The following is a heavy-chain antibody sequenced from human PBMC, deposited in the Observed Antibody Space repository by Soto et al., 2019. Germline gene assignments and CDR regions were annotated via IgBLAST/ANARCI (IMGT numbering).Heavy chain of an antibody. D-gene: IGHD6-19*01. Sequence: QVQLVQSGAEVKKPGASVKVSCKASGYTFTGYYMHWVRQAPGQGLEWMGWINPNSGGTKYAQKFQGKVTMARETSISTAYMELSRLRSDDTAGYYCARSPRKNEWLVAGYWGQGTLVTVSS. CDR3: ARSPRKNEWLVAGY. J-gene: IGHJ4*02. V-gene: IGHV1-2*02. CDR2: INPNSGGT. CDR1: GYTFTGYY.